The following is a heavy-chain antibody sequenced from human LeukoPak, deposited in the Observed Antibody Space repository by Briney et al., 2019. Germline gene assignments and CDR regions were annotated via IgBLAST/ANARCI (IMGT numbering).Heavy chain of an antibody. CDR2: IYYSGST. D-gene: IGHD5-18*01. CDR1: GGSISSYY. Sequence: SETLSLTCTVSGGSISSYYWSRIRQPPGKGLEWIGYIYYSGSTNYNPSFKSRVTISVDTSKNQFSLKLSSVTAADTAVYYCARGRGTAMDYYYYGMDVWGQGTTVTVSS. CDR3: ARGRGTAMDYYYYGMDV. J-gene: IGHJ6*02. V-gene: IGHV4-59*01.